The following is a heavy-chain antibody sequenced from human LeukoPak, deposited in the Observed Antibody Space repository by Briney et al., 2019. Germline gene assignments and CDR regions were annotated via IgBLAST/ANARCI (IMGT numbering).Heavy chain of an antibody. CDR1: GGSISGYY. CDR3: ARRIPRSAYLDY. J-gene: IGHJ4*02. D-gene: IGHD2-15*01. CDR2: IYNTGST. Sequence: SETLPVTRTVSGGSISGYYWNWIRQPPGKELEYIGNIYNTGSTNYNPSLKSRVTISVDTSKNQFSLKLTSVIAADTAVYYCARRIPRSAYLDYWGQGAIVVAAS. V-gene: IGHV4-59*01.